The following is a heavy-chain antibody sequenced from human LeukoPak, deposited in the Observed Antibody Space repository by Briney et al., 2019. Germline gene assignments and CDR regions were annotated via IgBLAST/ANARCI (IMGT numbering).Heavy chain of an antibody. V-gene: IGHV3-30*18. CDR2: ISYDGSNK. J-gene: IGHJ4*02. D-gene: IGHD3-22*01. CDR1: GFTFSSYG. Sequence: PGGSLRLSCAASGFTFSSYGMHWVRQAPGKGLEWVAVISYDGSNKYYADSVKGRFTISRDNSKNTLYLQMNSLRAEDTAVYYCAKERTIGYYDSSGYSFGYWGQGTLVTVSS. CDR3: AKERTIGYYDSSGYSFGY.